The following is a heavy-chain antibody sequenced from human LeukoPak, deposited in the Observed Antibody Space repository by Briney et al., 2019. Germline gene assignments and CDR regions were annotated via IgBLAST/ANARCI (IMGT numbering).Heavy chain of an antibody. CDR3: AKDPQEGYYFDY. V-gene: IGHV3-53*01. Sequence: GGSLRLSCAASGFTVSSNYMSWVRQAPGKGLEWVSVIYSGGSTYYADSVKGRFTISRDNSKNTLYLQMNSLRAEDTAVYYCAKDPQEGYYFDYWGQGTLVTVSS. CDR2: IYSGGST. CDR1: GFTVSSNY. J-gene: IGHJ4*02.